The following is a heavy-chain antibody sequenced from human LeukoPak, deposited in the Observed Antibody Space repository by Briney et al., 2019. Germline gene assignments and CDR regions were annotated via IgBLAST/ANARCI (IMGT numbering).Heavy chain of an antibody. D-gene: IGHD6-19*01. J-gene: IGHJ1*01. V-gene: IGHV1-2*02. CDR2: INPNSGGT. Sequence: ASVKVSCKASGYTFTGYYMHWVRQAPGQGLEWMGWINPNSGGTNYAQKFQGRVTMTRDTSISTAYMELTRLRSEDTAVYYCPVLAVANAEYFQHWGQGTLVTVSS. CDR3: PVLAVANAEYFQH. CDR1: GYTFTGYY.